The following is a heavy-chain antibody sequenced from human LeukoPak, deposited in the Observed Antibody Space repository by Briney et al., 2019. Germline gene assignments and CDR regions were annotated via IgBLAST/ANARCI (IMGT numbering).Heavy chain of an antibody. CDR3: ARGQSPYDFWSGPQGKYYYYYYYMDV. Sequence: ASVKVSCKASGGTFSSYAISWVRQAPGQGLEWMGGIIPIFGTAIYAQKFQGRVTITADKSTSTAYMELSSLRSEDTAVYYCARGQSPYDFWSGPQGKYYYYYYYMDVWGKGTTVTVSS. J-gene: IGHJ6*03. V-gene: IGHV1-69*06. CDR1: GGTFSSYA. CDR2: IIPIFGTA. D-gene: IGHD3-3*01.